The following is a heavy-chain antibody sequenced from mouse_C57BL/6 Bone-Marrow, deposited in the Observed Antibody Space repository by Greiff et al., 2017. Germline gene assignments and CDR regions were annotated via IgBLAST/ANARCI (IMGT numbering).Heavy chain of an antibody. D-gene: IGHD1-1*01. V-gene: IGHV1-81*01. CDR3: ASYYGSGYPAWFAY. CDR1: GYTFTSYG. Sequence: VQLQQSGAELARPGASVKLSCKASGYTFTSYGISWVKQRTGQGLEWIGEIYPRSGNTYYNEKFKGKATLTADKSSSTAYMELRSLTSEDSAVYFGASYYGSGYPAWFAYWGQGTLVTVSA. CDR2: IYPRSGNT. J-gene: IGHJ3*01.